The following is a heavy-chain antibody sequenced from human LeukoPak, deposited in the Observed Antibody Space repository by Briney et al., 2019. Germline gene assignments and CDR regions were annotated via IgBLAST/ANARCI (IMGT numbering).Heavy chain of an antibody. J-gene: IGHJ4*02. CDR2: IYYSGST. CDR3: ARARSAAGNFDY. Sequence: ASETLSLTCTVSGGSISSGGYYWSWFRQHPGKGLEWVGYIYYSGSTYYNPSLKSRVTISADTSKNQFSLKLSSVTAADTAVYYCARARSAAGNFDYWGQGTLVTVSS. V-gene: IGHV4-31*03. D-gene: IGHD6-13*01. CDR1: GGSISSGGYY.